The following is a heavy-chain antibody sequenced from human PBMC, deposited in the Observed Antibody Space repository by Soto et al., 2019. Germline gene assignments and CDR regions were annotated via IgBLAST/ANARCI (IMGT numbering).Heavy chain of an antibody. V-gene: IGHV1-46*01. CDR3: ARTLCGGDCYPQYFQH. CDR1: GYTFTSYY. D-gene: IGHD2-21*02. Sequence: VASVKVSCKASGYTFTSYYMHWVRQAPGQGLEWMGIINPSGGSTSYAQKFQGRVTMTRDTSTSTVYMELSSLRSEDTAVYYCARTLCGGDCYPQYFQHWGQGTLVTVSS. CDR2: INPSGGST. J-gene: IGHJ1*01.